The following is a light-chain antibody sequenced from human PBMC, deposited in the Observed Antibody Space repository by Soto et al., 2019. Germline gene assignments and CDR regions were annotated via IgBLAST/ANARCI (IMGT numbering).Light chain of an antibody. CDR2: DAS. J-gene: IGKJ3*01. Sequence: EIVLTQSPATLSLSPVERATLSCMASQSVSSYLAWYQQKPGQAPRLLIYDASNRATGIPARFSGSGSGTDFTLTISSLEPEDFAVYYCQQRSNWPPTCGPGNKVDIK. CDR3: QQRSNWPPT. V-gene: IGKV3-11*01. CDR1: QSVSSY.